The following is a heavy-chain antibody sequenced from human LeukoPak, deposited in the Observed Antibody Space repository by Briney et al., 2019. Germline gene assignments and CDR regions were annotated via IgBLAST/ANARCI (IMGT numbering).Heavy chain of an antibody. V-gene: IGHV4-34*01. D-gene: IGHD2-21*02. CDR2: IYYSGST. CDR3: ARDCYRDVWGYYYYYYMDV. Sequence: SETLSLTCAVYGGSFSGYYWSWIRQPPGKGLEWIGSIYYSGSTYYNPSLKSRVTISVDTSKNQFSLKLSSVTAADTAVYYCARDCYRDVWGYYYYYYMDVWGKGTTVTVSS. CDR1: GGSFSGYY. J-gene: IGHJ6*03.